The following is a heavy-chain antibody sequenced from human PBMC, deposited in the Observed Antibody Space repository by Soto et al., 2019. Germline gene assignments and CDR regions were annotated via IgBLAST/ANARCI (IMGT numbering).Heavy chain of an antibody. J-gene: IGHJ6*02. V-gene: IGHV3-11*06. CDR2: ISSSSSYT. CDR1: GFTFSDYY. CDR3: ARAGDYSYGSPYYGMDV. Sequence: GGSLRLSCAASGFTFSDYYMSWIRQAPGKGLEWVSYISSSSSYTNYADSVKGRFTISRDNAKNSLYLQMKCLRAEDTAVYYCARAGDYSYGSPYYGMDVWGQGTTVTVSS. D-gene: IGHD5-18*01.